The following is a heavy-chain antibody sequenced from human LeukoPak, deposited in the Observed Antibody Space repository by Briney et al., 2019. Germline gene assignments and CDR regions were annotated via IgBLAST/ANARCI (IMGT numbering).Heavy chain of an antibody. CDR2: IYWNDDK. Sequence: SGPTLVKPTQTLTLTCTFSGFSLSTSGVGVGWIRQPPGKALEWLALIYWNDDKRYSPSLKSRLTITKDTSKNQVVLTMTNMDPVDTATYYYARLRRGILTGSQRTFDYWGQGTLVTVSS. CDR3: ARLRRGILTGSQRTFDY. V-gene: IGHV2-5*01. J-gene: IGHJ4*02. D-gene: IGHD3-9*01. CDR1: GFSLSTSGVG.